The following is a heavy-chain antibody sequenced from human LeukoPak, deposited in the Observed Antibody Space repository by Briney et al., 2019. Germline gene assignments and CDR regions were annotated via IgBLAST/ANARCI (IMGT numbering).Heavy chain of an antibody. CDR1: GGSISSYY. Sequence: PSETLSLTCTVSGGSISSYYWSWIRQPPGKGLEWIGYIYYSGSTNYNPSLKSRVTISVDTSKNQFSLKLSSVTAADTAVYYCARGLHYYDSSGYYWGQGTLVTVSS. CDR3: ARGLHYYDSSGYY. D-gene: IGHD3-22*01. V-gene: IGHV4-59*12. CDR2: IYYSGST. J-gene: IGHJ4*02.